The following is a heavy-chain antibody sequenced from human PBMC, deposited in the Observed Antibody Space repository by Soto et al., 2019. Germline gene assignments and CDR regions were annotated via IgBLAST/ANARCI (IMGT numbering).Heavy chain of an antibody. D-gene: IGHD2-2*01. CDR1: GGSFSGYY. Sequence: KPSETLSLTCAVYGGSFSGYYWSWIRQPPGKGLEWIGEINHSGSTNYNPSLKSRVTISVDTSKNQFSLKLSSVTAADTAVYYCARGPAGYCSSTSCYFPFFDYWGQGTLVTVSS. V-gene: IGHV4-34*01. CDR2: INHSGST. CDR3: ARGPAGYCSSTSCYFPFFDY. J-gene: IGHJ4*02.